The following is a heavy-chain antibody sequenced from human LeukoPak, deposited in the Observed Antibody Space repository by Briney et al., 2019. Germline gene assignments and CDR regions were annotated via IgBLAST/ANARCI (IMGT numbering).Heavy chain of an antibody. CDR3: ARLDYGDYMFDY. V-gene: IGHV4-31*03. CDR1: GGSISSGDYY. Sequence: SETLSLTCTVSGGSISSGDYYWSWIRQHPGPGLEWIGNIYYSESTYYNPSLKSRVTISVDTSKNQFSLKLSSVTAADTAVYYCARLDYGDYMFDYWGQGTLVTVSS. D-gene: IGHD4-17*01. CDR2: IYYSEST. J-gene: IGHJ4*02.